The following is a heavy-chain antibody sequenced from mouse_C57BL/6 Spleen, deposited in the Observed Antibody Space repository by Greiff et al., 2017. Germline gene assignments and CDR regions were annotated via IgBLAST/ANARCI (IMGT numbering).Heavy chain of an antibody. V-gene: IGHV1-76*01. CDR3: ARRRYGNYKYFDV. Sequence: QVQLQQSGAELVRPGASVKLSCRASGYTFTDYYINWVKQRPGQGLEWIARIYPGSGNTYYNEKFKGKATLTAEKSSSTAYMQLSSLTSEDSAVYCCARRRYGNYKYFDVWGTGTTVTVSS. CDR1: GYTFTDYY. D-gene: IGHD2-10*02. J-gene: IGHJ1*03. CDR2: IYPGSGNT.